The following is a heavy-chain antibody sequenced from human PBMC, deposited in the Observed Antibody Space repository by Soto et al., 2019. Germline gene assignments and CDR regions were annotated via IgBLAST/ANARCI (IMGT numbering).Heavy chain of an antibody. J-gene: IGHJ4*02. CDR3: ARAPLYYYDSSGYIPYHFDY. V-gene: IGHV4-31*03. D-gene: IGHD3-22*01. CDR1: GGSISSGGYY. CDR2: IYYSGST. Sequence: SETLSLTCTVSGGSISSGGYYWSWIRQHPGKGLEWIGYIYYSGSTYYNPSLKSRVTISVDTSKNQFSLKLSSVTAADTAVYYCARAPLYYYDSSGYIPYHFDYWGQGTLVTVSS.